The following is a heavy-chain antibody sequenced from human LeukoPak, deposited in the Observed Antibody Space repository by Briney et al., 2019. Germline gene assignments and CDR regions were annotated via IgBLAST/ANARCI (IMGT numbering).Heavy chain of an antibody. CDR1: GFTFSSYE. CDR2: ISSSGSII. D-gene: IGHD3-16*02. V-gene: IGHV3-48*03. CDR3: ARGDYVWGSYRYITGTFDY. J-gene: IGHJ4*02. Sequence: PGGSLRLSCAASGFTFSSYEMNWVRQAPGKGLEWVSYISSSGSIIYYADSVKGRFTISRDNAKNSPYLQMNSLRAEDTAVYYCARGDYVWGSYRYITGTFDYWGQGTLVTVSS.